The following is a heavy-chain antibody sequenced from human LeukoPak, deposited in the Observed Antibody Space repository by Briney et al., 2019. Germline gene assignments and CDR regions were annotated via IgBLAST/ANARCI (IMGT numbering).Heavy chain of an antibody. V-gene: IGHV4-38-2*02. CDR2: IYHSGST. Sequence: PSETLSLTCTVSGYSISSGYYWGWIRQPPGKGLEWIGSIYHSGSTYYNPSLKSRVTISVDTSKNQFSLKLSSVTAADTAVYYCARVPSTKTLYYYYMDVWGKGTTVTASS. CDR1: GYSISSGYY. CDR3: ARVPSTKTLYYYYMDV. J-gene: IGHJ6*03. D-gene: IGHD2-2*01.